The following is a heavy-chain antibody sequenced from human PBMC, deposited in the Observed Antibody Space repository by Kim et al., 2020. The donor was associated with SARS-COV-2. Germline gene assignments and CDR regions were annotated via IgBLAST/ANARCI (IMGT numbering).Heavy chain of an antibody. V-gene: IGHV4-59*01. CDR1: GVSISSYY. Sequence: SETLSLTCTVSGVSISSYYWSWIRQPPGKGLEWIGYIYYSGSTNYNPSLKSRVTISVDTSKNQFSLKLSTVTAADTAVFYCAGVDYYYWWFGPWGQGT. D-gene: IGHD3-10*01. J-gene: IGHJ5*02. CDR3: AGVDYYYWWFGP. CDR2: IYYSGST.